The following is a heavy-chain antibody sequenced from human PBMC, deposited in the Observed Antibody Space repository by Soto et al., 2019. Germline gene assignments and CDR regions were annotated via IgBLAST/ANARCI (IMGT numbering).Heavy chain of an antibody. J-gene: IGHJ4*02. D-gene: IGHD3-16*01. CDR1: GGSTSSDNY. V-gene: IGHV4-30-4*01. CDR2: IYYSGNT. Sequence: QVQLQESGPGLVKPSQTLSLTCTVSGGSTSSDNYWSWIRQPPGKGLEWIGHIYYSGNTDYNPSLKSRLATSIDTSKTQFSQKLSSVTAADTAVYFCAREGGESSDGLYYFDSWGQGSLVTVSS. CDR3: AREGGESSDGLYYFDS.